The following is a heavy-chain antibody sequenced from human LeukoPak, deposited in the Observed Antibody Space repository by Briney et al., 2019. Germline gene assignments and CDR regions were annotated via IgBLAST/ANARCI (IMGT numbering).Heavy chain of an antibody. Sequence: SETLSLTCAVYGGSFSGYYWSWIRQPPGKGLEWIGEINHSGSTNYNPSLKSRVTISVDTSKNQFSLKLSSVTAADTAVYYCARGLYYVSGSYYDWGQGTLVTVSS. V-gene: IGHV4-34*01. CDR3: ARGLYYVSGSYYD. D-gene: IGHD3-10*01. J-gene: IGHJ4*02. CDR1: GGSFSGYY. CDR2: INHSGST.